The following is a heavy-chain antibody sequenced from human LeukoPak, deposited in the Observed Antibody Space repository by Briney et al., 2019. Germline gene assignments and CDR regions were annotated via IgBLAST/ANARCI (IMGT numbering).Heavy chain of an antibody. V-gene: IGHV4-59*01. CDR1: GGSISSYY. CDR3: ARAKLKYYYDSSGYYFDY. CDR2: IYYSGST. D-gene: IGHD3-22*01. Sequence: PSETLSLTCTVSGGSISSYYWSWIRQPPGKGREWIGYIYYSGSTNYNPSLKSRVTISVDTSKNQFSLKLSSVTAADTAVYYCARAKLKYYYDSSGYYFDYWGQGTLVTVSS. J-gene: IGHJ4*02.